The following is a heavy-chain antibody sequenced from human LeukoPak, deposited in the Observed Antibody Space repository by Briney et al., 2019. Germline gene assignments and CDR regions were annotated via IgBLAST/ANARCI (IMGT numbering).Heavy chain of an antibody. V-gene: IGHV4-59*01. D-gene: IGHD3/OR15-3a*01. CDR2: IYYSGST. CDR1: GGSISSYY. CDR3: ASLDWVGGAYGY. Sequence: PSETLSLTCTVSGGSISSYYWSWIRQPPGQGLEWIGYIYYSGSTNYNPSLKSRVTISVDTSKNQFSLKLSSVTAADTAVYYCASLDWVGGAYGYWGQGTLVTVSS. J-gene: IGHJ4*02.